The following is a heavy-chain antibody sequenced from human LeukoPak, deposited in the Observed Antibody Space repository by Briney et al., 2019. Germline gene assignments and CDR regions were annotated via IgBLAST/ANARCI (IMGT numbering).Heavy chain of an antibody. V-gene: IGHV4-34*01. J-gene: IGHJ4*02. CDR3: ARDGRSDYGDSPSDY. CDR1: GGSFSGYY. D-gene: IGHD4-17*01. Sequence: SETLSLTCAVYGGSFSGYYWSWIRQPPGKGLEWIGEINHSGSTNYNPSLKSRVTISVDTSKNQFSLKLSSVTAADTAVYYCARDGRSDYGDSPSDYWGQGTLVTVSS. CDR2: INHSGST.